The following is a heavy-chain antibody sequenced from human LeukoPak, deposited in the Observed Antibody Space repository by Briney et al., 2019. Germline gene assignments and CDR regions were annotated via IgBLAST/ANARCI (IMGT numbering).Heavy chain of an antibody. Sequence: GGSLRLSCAASGFTFSSYGMHWVRQAPGKGLEWAAFIRYDGSNKYYADSVKGRLTISRDNSKNTLYLQMNSLRAVDTAVYYCAKDPWVYQNSPATGLDYWGQGTLVTVSS. V-gene: IGHV3-30*02. CDR1: GFTFSSYG. D-gene: IGHD2-2*01. CDR3: AKDPWVYQNSPATGLDY. CDR2: IRYDGSNK. J-gene: IGHJ4*02.